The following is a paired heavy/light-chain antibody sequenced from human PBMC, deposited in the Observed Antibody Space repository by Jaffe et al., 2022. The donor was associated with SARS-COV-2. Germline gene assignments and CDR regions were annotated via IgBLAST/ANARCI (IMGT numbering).Light chain of an antibody. J-gene: IGLJ3*02. CDR1: SSNIGAAFD. CDR3: QSYDTGLSGWV. V-gene: IGLV1-40*01. CDR2: ADR. Sequence: QSVLTQPPSVSGAPGERVTISCTGSSSNIGAAFDVHWYQQFPGTAPKLLIYADRSRPSGVPDRFSGSKSGASASLAISGLQTEDEADYYCQSYDTGLSGWVFGGGTKLTVL.
Heavy chain of an antibody. V-gene: IGHV1-3*01. D-gene: IGHD1-1*01. Sequence: QVHLVQSGAEVKKAGASVKVSCEASGSASVKNVIYWVRQAPGQRPEWMGWINAGKGNTKYSQDFQGRVTITWDRSASTAYMEMISLRTEDTAMYYCATIGTWGAVLWGQGTQVTVSS. CDR1: GSASVKNV. J-gene: IGHJ4*02. CDR3: ATIGTWGAVL. CDR2: INAGKGNT.